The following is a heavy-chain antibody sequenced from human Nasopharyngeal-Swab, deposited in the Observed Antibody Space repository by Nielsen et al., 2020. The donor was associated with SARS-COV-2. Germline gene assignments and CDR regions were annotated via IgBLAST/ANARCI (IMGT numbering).Heavy chain of an antibody. CDR3: ARDYYDSSGYYVFDY. J-gene: IGHJ4*02. Sequence: ASVEVSCKASGYTFTSYGISWVRQAPGQGLEWMGWISAYNGNTNYAQKLQGRVTMTTDTSTSTAYMELRSLRSDDTAVYYCARDYYDSSGYYVFDYWGQGTLVTVSS. V-gene: IGHV1-18*01. CDR1: GYTFTSYG. CDR2: ISAYNGNT. D-gene: IGHD3-22*01.